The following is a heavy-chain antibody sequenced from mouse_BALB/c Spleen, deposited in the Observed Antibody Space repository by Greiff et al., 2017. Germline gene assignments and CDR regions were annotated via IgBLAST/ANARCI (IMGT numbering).Heavy chain of an antibody. CDR2: INPSNGGT. CDR3: TRYDGYYGGAY. V-gene: IGHV1S81*02. Sequence: VQLQESGAELVKPGASVKLSCKASGYTFTSYYMYWVKQRPGQGLEWIGEINPSNGGTNFNEKFKSKATLTVDKSSSTAYMQLSSLTSEDSAVYYWTRYDGYYGGAYWGQGTLVTVSA. D-gene: IGHD2-3*01. CDR1: GYTFTSYY. J-gene: IGHJ3*01.